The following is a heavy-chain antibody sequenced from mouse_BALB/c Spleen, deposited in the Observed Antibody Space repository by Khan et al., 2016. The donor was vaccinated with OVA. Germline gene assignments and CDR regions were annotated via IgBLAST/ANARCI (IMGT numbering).Heavy chain of an antibody. CDR1: GYTFTSYT. CDR2: INPSNGYT. V-gene: IGHV1-4*01. Sequence: VQLQESGAELARPGASVKMSCKASGYTFTSYTIHWIKKRPGQGLEWIGYINPSNGYTNYNQKFKDKATLTTDKSSTTAYLQLSSLTSDDSAVYYSVRDGEYHRDDDWFAYWGQGTLVTVSA. CDR3: VRDGEYHRDDDWFAY. J-gene: IGHJ3*01. D-gene: IGHD2-12*01.